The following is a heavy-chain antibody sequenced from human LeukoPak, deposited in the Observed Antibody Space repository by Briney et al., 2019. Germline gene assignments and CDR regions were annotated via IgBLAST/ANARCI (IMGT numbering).Heavy chain of an antibody. V-gene: IGHV3-7*01. CDR2: IKQGESEK. CDR3: AKDIQWLVPAIAFDS. D-gene: IGHD2-21*02. J-gene: IGHJ4*02. CDR1: GFSLSTYW. Sequence: GGSLRLSCAASGFSLSTYWMSWFGQAPGKGREWVANIKQGESEKDYVDSVKGRFTISRDNAKNSLYLQMNSLRAEDPALYYCAKDIQWLVPAIAFDSWGQGTLVTVSS.